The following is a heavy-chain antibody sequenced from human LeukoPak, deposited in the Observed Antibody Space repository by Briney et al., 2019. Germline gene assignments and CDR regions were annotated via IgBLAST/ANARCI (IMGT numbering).Heavy chain of an antibody. CDR3: ARVECSGGSCYPSMDY. V-gene: IGHV1-18*01. J-gene: IGHJ4*02. D-gene: IGHD2-15*01. CDR1: GGTFSSYA. Sequence: ASVKVSCKASGGTFSSYAISWVRQAPGQGLEWMGWISAYNGNTNYAQKLQGRVTMTTDTSTSTAYMELRSLRSDDTAVYYCARVECSGGSCYPSMDYWGQGTLVTVSS. CDR2: ISAYNGNT.